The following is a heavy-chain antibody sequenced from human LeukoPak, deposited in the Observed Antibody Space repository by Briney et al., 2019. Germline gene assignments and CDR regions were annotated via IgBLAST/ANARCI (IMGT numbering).Heavy chain of an antibody. CDR3: AKGAYDILTGYYNKGSYGMDV. CDR1: GFTFSSYA. J-gene: IGHJ6*02. Sequence: GGSLRLSCAASGFTFSSYAMSWVRQAPGKGLEWVSAISGSGGSTYYADSVKGRFTISRDNSKNTLYLQMNSLRAEDTAVYYCAKGAYDILTGYYNKGSYGMDVWGQGTTVTVSS. V-gene: IGHV3-23*01. D-gene: IGHD3-9*01. CDR2: ISGSGGST.